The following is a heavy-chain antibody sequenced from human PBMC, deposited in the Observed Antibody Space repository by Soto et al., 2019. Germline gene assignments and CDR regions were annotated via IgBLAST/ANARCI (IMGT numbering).Heavy chain of an antibody. CDR1: GFTFTNYA. V-gene: IGHV3-23*01. J-gene: IGHJ4*02. CDR2: ISGSGGSS. Sequence: EVQLLESGGGLVQPGGSLRLSCAASGFTFTNYAMSWVRQAPGKGLEWVSAISGSGGSSYYADSVKGRFTISRDNSKNTLYLQMNSLRAEDTAVYYCAVKAWGSSWTLDFAYWGQGTLVTVSS. CDR3: AVKAWGSSWTLDFAY. D-gene: IGHD6-13*01.